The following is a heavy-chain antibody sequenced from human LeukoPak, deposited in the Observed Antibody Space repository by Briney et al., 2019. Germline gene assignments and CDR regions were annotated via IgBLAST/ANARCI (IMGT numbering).Heavy chain of an antibody. CDR3: ASDTAAAIRY. D-gene: IGHD2-2*02. J-gene: IGHJ4*02. CDR1: GYTFTSYY. Sequence: ASVKVSCKASGYTFTSYYMHWVRQAPGQGLEWMGIINPSGGSTSYAQKFQGRVTMTRDTSTSTAYMELSSLRSEDTAVYYCASDTAAAIRYWGQGTLVTVSS. CDR2: INPSGGST. V-gene: IGHV1-46*01.